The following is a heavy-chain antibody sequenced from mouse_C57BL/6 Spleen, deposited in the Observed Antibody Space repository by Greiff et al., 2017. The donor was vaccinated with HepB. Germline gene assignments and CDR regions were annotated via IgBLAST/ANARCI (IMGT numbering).Heavy chain of an antibody. J-gene: IGHJ1*03. Sequence: VQLQQSGTVLARPGASVKMSCKTSGYTFTSYWMHWVKQRPGQGLEWIGAIYPGNSDTSYNQKFKGKAKLTAVTSASTAYMELSSLTNEYSAVYYCTRDDYDYWYFDVWGTGTTVTVSS. CDR3: TRDDYDYWYFDV. CDR2: IYPGNSDT. CDR1: GYTFTSYW. D-gene: IGHD2-4*01. V-gene: IGHV1-5*01.